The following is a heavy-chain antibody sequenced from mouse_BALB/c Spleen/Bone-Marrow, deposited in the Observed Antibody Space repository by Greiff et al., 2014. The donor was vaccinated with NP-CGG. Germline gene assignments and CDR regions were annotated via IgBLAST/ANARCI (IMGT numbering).Heavy chain of an antibody. J-gene: IGHJ1*01. D-gene: IGHD1-1*01. V-gene: IGHV1-37*01. Sequence: EVQLQQSGPDLVKPGASVKISCKASGYSFSGYFMNWVKQSHGKSLEWIGRINPYNGESFYNPKFKDKATMTVDKSSTTAHIDLLSLSSEDAAVYYCGRGGAVVAKGSTYWYYDLWGAGTTVTVSS. CDR2: INPYNGES. CDR1: GYSFSGYF. CDR3: GRGGAVVAKGSTYWYYDL.